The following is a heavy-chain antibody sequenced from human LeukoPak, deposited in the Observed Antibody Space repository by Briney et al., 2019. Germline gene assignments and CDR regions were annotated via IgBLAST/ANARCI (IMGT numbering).Heavy chain of an antibody. Sequence: GGSLRLSCEASVFTFIGYGMHWLRQAPGKGLEWVAGISYDASNQYYTDSVKGRFTISRDNSKNTLYLHTDSLRLEDTAVYYCAKPRGGDSWAFDFWGQGTMVTVSS. D-gene: IGHD2-21*02. CDR2: ISYDASNQ. V-gene: IGHV3-30*18. CDR3: AKPRGGDSWAFDF. CDR1: VFTFIGYG. J-gene: IGHJ3*01.